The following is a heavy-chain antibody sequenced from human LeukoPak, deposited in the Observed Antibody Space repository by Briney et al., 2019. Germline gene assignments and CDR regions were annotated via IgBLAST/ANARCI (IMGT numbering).Heavy chain of an antibody. CDR1: GFTFRDRY. D-gene: IGHD1-14*01. CDR2: ISSSSHYT. J-gene: IGHJ4*02. Sequence: GGSLRLSCAASGFTFRDRYMGWVRQAPGKGLAWVSYISSSSHYTNYEASVRGRFIISRDNSRDSLYLQMNSLRVEDTAIYYCVTETTEGAKDYWGQGTLVTVS. CDR3: VTETTEGAKDY. V-gene: IGHV3-11*05.